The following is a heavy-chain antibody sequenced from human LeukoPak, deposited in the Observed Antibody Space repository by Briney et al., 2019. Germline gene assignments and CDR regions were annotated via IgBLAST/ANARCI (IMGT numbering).Heavy chain of an antibody. CDR3: ARDPYYDFWSGYPV. J-gene: IGHJ4*02. Sequence: SETLSLTCTVSGGSISSGDYYWSWIRQPPGKGLEWLGYIYYSGSTYYNPSLKSRVTISVDTSKNQFSLKLSSVTAADTAVYYCARDPYYDFWSGYPVWGQGTLVTVSS. CDR1: GGSISSGDYY. V-gene: IGHV4-30-4*08. D-gene: IGHD3-3*01. CDR2: IYYSGST.